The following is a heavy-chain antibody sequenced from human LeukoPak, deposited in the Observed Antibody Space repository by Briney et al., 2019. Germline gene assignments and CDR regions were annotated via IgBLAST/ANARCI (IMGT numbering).Heavy chain of an antibody. V-gene: IGHV6-1*01. Sequence: SQTLSLTCAISGDSVSSDSAAWNWIRQSPSRGLEWLGRTYYRSKWYNDYAVSVESRITINPDTSKNQFSLQLNSVTPENTAVYYCAKGQWLVNDAFNIWGQGTMVTVSS. CDR2: TYYRSKWYN. D-gene: IGHD6-19*01. CDR1: GDSVSSDSAA. CDR3: AKGQWLVNDAFNI. J-gene: IGHJ3*02.